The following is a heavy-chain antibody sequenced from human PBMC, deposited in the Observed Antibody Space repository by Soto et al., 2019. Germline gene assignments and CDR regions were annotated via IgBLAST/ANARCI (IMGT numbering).Heavy chain of an antibody. V-gene: IGHV1-18*01. Sequence: QVQLVQSGAEVKKPGASVKVSCKASGYTFTSYGISWVRQAPGQGREWMGWISAYNGNTNYAQKLKGRVTMTTDTTKSTAYMERRRLRADDTAVYYCARGSPAAAGLDYWGQGTLVTVSS. D-gene: IGHD6-13*01. CDR1: GYTFTSYG. CDR2: ISAYNGNT. J-gene: IGHJ4*02. CDR3: ARGSPAAAGLDY.